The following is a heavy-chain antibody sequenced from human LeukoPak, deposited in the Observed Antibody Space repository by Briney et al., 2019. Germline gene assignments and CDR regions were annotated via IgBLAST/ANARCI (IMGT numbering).Heavy chain of an antibody. Sequence: SETLSLTCTVSGYSISSGYYWGWIRQPPGKGLEWIGSIYHSGSTYYNPSLKSRVTISVDTSKNQFSLKLSSVTAADTAVYYCARVGYYGSGSYQDAFDIWGQGTMVTVSS. V-gene: IGHV4-38-2*02. D-gene: IGHD3-10*01. CDR1: GYSISSGYY. J-gene: IGHJ3*02. CDR2: IYHSGST. CDR3: ARVGYYGSGSYQDAFDI.